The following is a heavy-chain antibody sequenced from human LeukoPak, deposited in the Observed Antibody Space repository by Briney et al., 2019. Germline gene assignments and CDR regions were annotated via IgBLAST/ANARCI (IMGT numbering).Heavy chain of an antibody. V-gene: IGHV3-23*01. Sequence: PGGSLRLSCAASGFTFSSYSMNWVRQAPGKGLEWVSAISGSGGSTYYADSVKGRFTISRDNSKNTLYLQMNSLRAEDTAVYYCAKEMVPRFGMVRGVISYWGQGTLVTVSS. J-gene: IGHJ4*02. CDR1: GFTFSSYS. CDR2: ISGSGGST. CDR3: AKEMVPRFGMVRGVISY. D-gene: IGHD3-10*01.